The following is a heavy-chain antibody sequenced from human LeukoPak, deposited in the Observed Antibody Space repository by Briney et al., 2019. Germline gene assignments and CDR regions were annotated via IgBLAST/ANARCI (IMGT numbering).Heavy chain of an antibody. CDR3: ARDQTPTDSSSWVDDAFDI. CDR1: RFTFSRYA. J-gene: IGHJ3*02. CDR2: ISTNGGST. D-gene: IGHD6-13*01. Sequence: GGSLRLSCAASRFTFSRYAMHWVRQAPGKGLEYVSGISTNGGSTYYAKSVKGRFTVSRDNSKNMLYLQMGSLRAEDMAVYYCARDQTPTDSSSWVDDAFDIWGQGTMVTVSS. V-gene: IGHV3-64*01.